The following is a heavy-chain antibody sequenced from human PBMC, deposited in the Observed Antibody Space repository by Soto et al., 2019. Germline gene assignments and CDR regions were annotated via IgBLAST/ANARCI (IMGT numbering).Heavy chain of an antibody. CDR3: ARRSWALNAGWFDP. V-gene: IGHV4-38-2*01. CDR2: IYHSGST. D-gene: IGHD7-27*01. J-gene: IGHJ5*02. CDR1: RYSIGSGYY. Sequence: PSETLSLTCAVSRYSIGSGYYWDWIRQPPGKGLEWIWIIYHSGSTYYNPSLKSRVTISLDTSKNQFSLKLSSVTAADTAVYYCARRSWALNAGWFDPWGQGTLVTVSS.